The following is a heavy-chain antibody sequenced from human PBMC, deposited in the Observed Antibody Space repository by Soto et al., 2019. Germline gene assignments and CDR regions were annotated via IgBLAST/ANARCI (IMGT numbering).Heavy chain of an antibody. CDR3: ARGAGYSSGWYDY. V-gene: IGHV3-53*04. CDR2: IYSGGTT. D-gene: IGHD6-19*01. J-gene: IGHJ4*02. CDR1: GFTVSSNF. Sequence: EVQLVESGGGLVQPGGSLRLSCAASGFTVSSNFMSWVRQAPGKGLEWVSVIYSGGTTYYADSVKGRFTISRHNSKNTLYLQMNSLRAEDTAVYYCARGAGYSSGWYDYWGQRTLVTVSS.